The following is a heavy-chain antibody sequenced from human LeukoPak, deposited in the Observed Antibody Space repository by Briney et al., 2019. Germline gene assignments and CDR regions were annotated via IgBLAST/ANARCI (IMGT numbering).Heavy chain of an antibody. Sequence: ASVKVSCKASGGTFSSYAISWVRQAPGQGLEWMGWISAYNGNTNYAQKLQGRVTMTTDTSTSTAYMELRSLRPDDTAVYYCARDDGDYYYYGMDVWGQGTTVTVSS. V-gene: IGHV1-18*01. CDR3: ARDDGDYYYYGMDV. CDR1: GGTFSSYA. D-gene: IGHD4-17*01. J-gene: IGHJ6*02. CDR2: ISAYNGNT.